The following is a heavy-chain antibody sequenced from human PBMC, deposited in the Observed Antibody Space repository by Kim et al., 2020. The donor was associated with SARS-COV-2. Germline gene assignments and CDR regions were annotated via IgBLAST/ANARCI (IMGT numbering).Heavy chain of an antibody. CDR3: ARAQTFLEWLPSRDNNFDY. CDR1: GGTFSSYA. V-gene: IGHV1-69*13. CDR2: IIPIFGTA. Sequence: SVKVSCKASGGTFSSYAISWVRQAPGQGLEWMGGIIPIFGTANYAQKFQGRVTITADESTSTAYMELSSLRSEDTAVYYCARAQTFLEWLPSRDNNFDYWGQGTLVTVSS. D-gene: IGHD3-3*02. J-gene: IGHJ4*02.